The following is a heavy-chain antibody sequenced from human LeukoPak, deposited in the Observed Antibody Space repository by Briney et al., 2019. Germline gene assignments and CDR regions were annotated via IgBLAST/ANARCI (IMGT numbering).Heavy chain of an antibody. J-gene: IGHJ4*02. D-gene: IGHD5-18*01. CDR3: AKLGQLWLLSYFDY. CDR2: ISGSGGST. CDR1: GFTFSSYS. Sequence: GGSLRLSCAASGFTFSSYSMSWVRQAPGKGLEWVSAISGSGGSTYYADSVKGRFTISRDNSKNTLYLQMNSLRAEDTAVYYCAKLGQLWLLSYFDYWGQGTLVTVSS. V-gene: IGHV3-23*01.